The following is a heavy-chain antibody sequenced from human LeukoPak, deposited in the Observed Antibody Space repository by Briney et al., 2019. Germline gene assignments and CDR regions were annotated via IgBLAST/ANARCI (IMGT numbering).Heavy chain of an antibody. Sequence: GASVKVSCKASGYTFTGYYIHWVRQAPGQGLEWMGWINPNSGGTNYALKFQGRVTMTRDTSIFTAYMELSRLTSDDTAVYYCASIADPWGQGTLVTASS. J-gene: IGHJ5*02. CDR2: INPNSGGT. CDR1: GYTFTGYY. V-gene: IGHV1-2*02. CDR3: ASIADP.